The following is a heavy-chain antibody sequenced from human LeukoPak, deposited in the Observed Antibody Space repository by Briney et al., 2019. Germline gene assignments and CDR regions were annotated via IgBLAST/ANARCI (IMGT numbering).Heavy chain of an antibody. D-gene: IGHD6-19*01. J-gene: IGHJ4*02. Sequence: SETLSLTCTVSGGSISSGTDYWSWIRQHPGKGLEWIGEINHSGSTNYNPSLKSRVTISVDTSKNQFSLKLSSVTAADTAVYYCASDSSGWYGGFDYLGQGTLVTVSS. CDR3: ASDSSGWYGGFDY. V-gene: IGHV4-39*07. CDR1: GGSISSGTDY. CDR2: INHSGST.